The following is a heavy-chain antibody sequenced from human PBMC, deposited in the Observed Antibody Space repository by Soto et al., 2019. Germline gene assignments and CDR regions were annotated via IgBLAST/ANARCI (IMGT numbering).Heavy chain of an antibody. D-gene: IGHD3-3*01. J-gene: IGHJ4*02. V-gene: IGHV4-31*03. CDR2: IYYSGST. Sequence: SETLSLTCTVSGGSISSGGYYWSWIRKHPGKGLEWIGYIYYSGSTYYNPSLKSRVTISVDTSKNQFSLKLSSVTAADTAVYYCASGRITIFGVKEIDYWGQGTLVTVSS. CDR1: GGSISSGGYY. CDR3: ASGRITIFGVKEIDY.